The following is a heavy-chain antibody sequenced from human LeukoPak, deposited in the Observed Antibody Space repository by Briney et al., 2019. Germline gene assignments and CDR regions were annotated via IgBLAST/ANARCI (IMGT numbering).Heavy chain of an antibody. D-gene: IGHD3-22*01. V-gene: IGHV4-39*07. CDR1: GDSIRSSSYY. J-gene: IGHJ4*02. Sequence: SETLSLTCTVSGDSIRSSSYYWGWTRQPPGKGMEWIGNIYYSGSTYYNPSLTSRVTISVDTSKNQFSLKLSSVTAADTAVYYCARGRVQPVNPDYYYDSSGYYTLWGQGTLVTVSS. CDR2: IYYSGST. CDR3: ARGRVQPVNPDYYYDSSGYYTL.